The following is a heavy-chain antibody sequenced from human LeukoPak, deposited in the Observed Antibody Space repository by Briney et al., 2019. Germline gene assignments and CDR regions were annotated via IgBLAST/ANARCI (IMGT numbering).Heavy chain of an antibody. V-gene: IGHV1-46*01. Sequence: ASVKVSCKASGYTFTSYYMHWVRQAPGQGLEWMGIINPSGGSTSYAQKFQGRVTMTRDTSTSTVYMELRSLRSDDTAVYYCARASTNIAAGGYFDYWGQGTLVTVSS. D-gene: IGHD6-13*01. CDR1: GYTFTSYY. CDR3: ARASTNIAAGGYFDY. CDR2: INPSGGST. J-gene: IGHJ4*02.